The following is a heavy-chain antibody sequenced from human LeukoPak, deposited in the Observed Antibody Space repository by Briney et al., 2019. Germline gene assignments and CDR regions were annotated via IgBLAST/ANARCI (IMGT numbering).Heavy chain of an antibody. Sequence: PSETLSLTCTVSGFSISSAYYWGWIRQTPEKGLEWIGSIYHSGSNYHNPSLESRVTISVDTSKNQFSLRLRSVTAADTAVYYCARQCCSGVSRYYFDYWGQGTLVTVSS. V-gene: IGHV4-38-2*02. J-gene: IGHJ4*02. D-gene: IGHD2-15*01. CDR3: ARQCCSGVSRYYFDY. CDR1: GFSISSAYY. CDR2: IYHSGSN.